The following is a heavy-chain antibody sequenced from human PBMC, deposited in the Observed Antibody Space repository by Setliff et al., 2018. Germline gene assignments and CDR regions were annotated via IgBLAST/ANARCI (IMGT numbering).Heavy chain of an antibody. CDR1: GGSVSNSGFF. D-gene: IGHD2-15*01. Sequence: SETLSLTCTVSGGSVSNSGFFWGWLRQAPGKRLEWSGNIYDSGSSNYNASLKRRLIITRDSSKNQISLKLTSVTAADTAVYYCGRGFSRIEGWGNWFDPWGQGILVTVSS. CDR2: IYDSGSS. CDR3: GRGFSRIEGWGNWFDP. V-gene: IGHV4-39*01. J-gene: IGHJ5*02.